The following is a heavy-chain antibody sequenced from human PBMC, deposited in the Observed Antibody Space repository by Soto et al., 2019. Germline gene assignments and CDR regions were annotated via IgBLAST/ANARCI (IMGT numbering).Heavy chain of an antibody. D-gene: IGHD3-16*02. CDR3: ARVGEYIWGSYRSLYFDY. CDR2: IYSGGST. V-gene: IGHV3-66*01. J-gene: IGHJ4*02. CDR1: GFTVSSNY. Sequence: GGSLRLSCAASGFTVSSNYMSWVRQAPGKGLEWVSVIYSGGSTYYADSVKGRFTISRDNSKNTLYLQMNSLRAEDTAVYYCARVGEYIWGSYRSLYFDYWGQGTLVTVSS.